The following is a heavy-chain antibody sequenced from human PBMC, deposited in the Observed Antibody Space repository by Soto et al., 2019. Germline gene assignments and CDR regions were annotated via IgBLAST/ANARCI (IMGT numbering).Heavy chain of an antibody. D-gene: IGHD4-17*01. Sequence: SETLSLTCAVYGGSMSGDYWSWIRQTPGKGLEWIGEINHSGSAKYNPSLKSRVTISVETSKNQFSLKLNSVTAADTAVYYCARASTVTTRGSRNNWFDPWGQGTLVTVSS. J-gene: IGHJ5*02. CDR2: INHSGSA. CDR1: GGSMSGDY. CDR3: ARASTVTTRGSRNNWFDP. V-gene: IGHV4-34*01.